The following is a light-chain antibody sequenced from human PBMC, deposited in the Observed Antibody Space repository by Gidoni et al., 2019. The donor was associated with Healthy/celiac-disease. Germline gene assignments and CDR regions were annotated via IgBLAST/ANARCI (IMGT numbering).Light chain of an antibody. V-gene: IGLV2-14*03. CDR3: SSYISSSNVV. J-gene: IGLJ2*01. CDR1: SSDVGSYNY. CDR2: DVT. Sequence: QSALTQPASVSGSPGQSITISCTGTSSDVGSYNYVSWYQQHPGKAPKLMIYDVTNRPSGISNRFSGSKSGNTASLTISGLQAEDEADYYCSSYISSSNVVFGGGTKLTVL.